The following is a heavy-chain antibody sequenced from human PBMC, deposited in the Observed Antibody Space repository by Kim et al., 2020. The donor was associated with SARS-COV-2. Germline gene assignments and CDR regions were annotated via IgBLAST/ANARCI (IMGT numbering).Heavy chain of an antibody. CDR1: GGTFSSYA. CDR2: SIPIFGTA. V-gene: IGHV1-69*13. CDR3: AGYYDILTGLRRGYYYGMDV. D-gene: IGHD3-9*01. J-gene: IGHJ6*02. Sequence: SVKVSCKASGGTFSSYAISWVRQAPGQGLEWMGGSIPIFGTANYAQKFQGRVTITADESTSTAYMGLSSLRPEDTAVYYCAGYYDILTGLRRGYYYGMDVWGQGTTVTVSS.